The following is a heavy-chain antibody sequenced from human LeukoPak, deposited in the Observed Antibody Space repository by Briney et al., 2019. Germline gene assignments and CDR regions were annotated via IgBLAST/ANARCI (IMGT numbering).Heavy chain of an antibody. CDR3: ARAPNSQSPTDY. CDR1: GYSFISYG. J-gene: IGHJ4*02. D-gene: IGHD1-1*01. CDR2: ISGSNGKT. V-gene: IGHV1-18*01. Sequence: ASVKVSCKASGYSFISYGINWVRQAPGQGLEWMGWISGSNGKTNSAQNVQGRVTMTTDTSTSTAYMELRSLRSDDTAVYYCARAPNSQSPTDYWGQGTPVTVSS.